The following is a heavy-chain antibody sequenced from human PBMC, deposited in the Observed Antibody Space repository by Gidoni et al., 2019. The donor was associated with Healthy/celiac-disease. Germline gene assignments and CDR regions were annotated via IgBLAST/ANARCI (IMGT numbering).Heavy chain of an antibody. CDR3: AKVFGRFGELLYIWEGYYFDY. CDR1: GFTFSSYS. J-gene: IGHJ4*02. Sequence: EVQLLESGGGLVQPGGSLRLPCPASGFTFSSYSMTWVGQAPGKGLEWVPAISGSGGSTYYADSVKGRFTISRDNSKNTLYLQMNSLRAEDTAVYYCAKVFGRFGELLYIWEGYYFDYWGQGTLVTVSS. D-gene: IGHD3-10*01. CDR2: ISGSGGST. V-gene: IGHV3-23*01.